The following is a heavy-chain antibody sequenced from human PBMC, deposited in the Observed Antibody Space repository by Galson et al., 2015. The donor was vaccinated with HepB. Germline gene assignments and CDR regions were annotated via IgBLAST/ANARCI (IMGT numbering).Heavy chain of an antibody. V-gene: IGHV1-18*01. Sequence: SVKVSCKASGYTFTSHSINWVRQAPGQGLEWMGWMSGYNGATKYAQKFQGRVTMTADTSTRTAYMELKSLRSDDTAVYYCARGRMATFGESTFDCWGQGTQITVSS. CDR1: GYTFTSHS. CDR3: ARGRMATFGESTFDC. CDR2: MSGYNGAT. J-gene: IGHJ4*02. D-gene: IGHD5-24*01.